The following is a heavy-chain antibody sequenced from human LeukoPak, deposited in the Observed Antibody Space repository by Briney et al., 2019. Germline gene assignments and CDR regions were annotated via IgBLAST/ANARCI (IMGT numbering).Heavy chain of an antibody. D-gene: IGHD3-16*01. Sequence: SETLSLTCSVSGGSISGYYWSWIRQPPGKGLEWIGYIYYSGNTNYNPSLKSRVTISVVPSKKQFSLKLSSVTAADTAVYYCARGGGLDVWGQGATVTVSS. J-gene: IGHJ6*02. CDR3: ARGGGLDV. V-gene: IGHV4-59*01. CDR2: IYYSGNT. CDR1: GGSISGYY.